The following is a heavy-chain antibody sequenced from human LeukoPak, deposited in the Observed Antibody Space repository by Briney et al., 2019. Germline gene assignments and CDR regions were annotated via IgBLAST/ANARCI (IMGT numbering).Heavy chain of an antibody. D-gene: IGHD3-10*01. CDR1: GYSISSGYY. V-gene: IGHV4-38-2*02. J-gene: IGHJ4*02. Sequence: SETLSLTCTVSGYSISSGYYWGWIRQPPGKGLEWIGSIYHSGSTYYNPSLKSRVTISVDTSKNQFSLKLSSVTAADTAVYYCAREQDYYGSGSYLNYWGQGTLVTVSS. CDR2: IYHSGST. CDR3: AREQDYYGSGSYLNY.